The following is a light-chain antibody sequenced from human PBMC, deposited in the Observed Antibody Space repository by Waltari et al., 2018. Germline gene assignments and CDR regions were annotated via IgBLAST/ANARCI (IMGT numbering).Light chain of an antibody. J-gene: IGKJ5*01. Sequence: SFLSASVGDRVTITCRASQAISSYLAWYQQKPGRAPKLLIYAASTLQSGVPSGFSGSGSGTEFTLTISSLQPEDFATYYCQQLDSFPITFGQGTRLEIK. CDR2: AAS. V-gene: IGKV1-9*01. CDR3: QQLDSFPIT. CDR1: QAISSY.